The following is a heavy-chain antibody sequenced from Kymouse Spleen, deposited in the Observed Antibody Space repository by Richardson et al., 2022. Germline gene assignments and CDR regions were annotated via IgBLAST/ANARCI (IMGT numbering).Heavy chain of an antibody. J-gene: IGHJ6*02. V-gene: IGHV3-9*01. CDR2: ISWNSGSI. CDR1: GFTFDDYA. D-gene: IGHD3-3*01. CDR3: AKDIPHYDFWSAYYYYGMDV. Sequence: EVQLVESGGGLVQPGRSLRLSCAASGFTFDDYAMHWVRQAPGKGLEWVSGISWNSGSIGYADSVKGRFTISRDNAKNSLYLQMNSLRAEDTALYYCAKDIPHYDFWSAYYYYGMDVWGQGTTVTVSS.